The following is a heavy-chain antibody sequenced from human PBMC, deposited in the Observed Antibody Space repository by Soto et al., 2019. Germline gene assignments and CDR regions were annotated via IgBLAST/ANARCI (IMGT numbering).Heavy chain of an antibody. V-gene: IGHV1-18*01. Sequence: QVQLVQCGAEVKKPGASVKVSCKASGYTFTNYGISWVRQAPAQGLEWMGWISHWGKTNYAQKLQGRVTMTTDTSASTPFMELRSLRSDDTAMYFCARDLDGSGSYYTDYCGQGTLVTVSS. CDR1: GYTFTNYG. D-gene: IGHD3-10*01. CDR2: ISHWGKT. J-gene: IGHJ4*02. CDR3: ARDLDGSGSYYTDY.